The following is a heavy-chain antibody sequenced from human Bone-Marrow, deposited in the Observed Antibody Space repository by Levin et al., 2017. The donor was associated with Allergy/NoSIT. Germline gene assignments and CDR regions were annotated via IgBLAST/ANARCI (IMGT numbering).Heavy chain of an antibody. V-gene: IGHV4-34*01. CDR3: ARARTWYSSGYYLYYYYYGMDV. D-gene: IGHD3-22*01. Sequence: SETLSLTCAVYGGSFSGYYWSWIRQPPGKGLEWIGEINHSGSTNYNPSLKSRVTISVDTSKNQFSLKLSSVTAADTAVYYCARARTWYSSGYYLYYYYYGMDVWGQGTTVTVSS. CDR2: INHSGST. CDR1: GGSFSGYY. J-gene: IGHJ6*02.